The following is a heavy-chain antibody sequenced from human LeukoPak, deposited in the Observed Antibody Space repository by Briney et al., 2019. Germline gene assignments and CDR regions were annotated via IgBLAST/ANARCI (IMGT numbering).Heavy chain of an antibody. CDR2: ISAYNGNT. V-gene: IGHV1-18*01. CDR1: GYTFTSYG. Sequence: EASVTVSCTASGYTFTSYGISWVRQAPGQGLEWMGWISAYNGNTNYAQKLQGRVTMTTDTSTSTAYMELRSLRSDDTAVYYCARGGSYGYGLSSVNNWFDPWGQGTLVTVSS. J-gene: IGHJ5*02. CDR3: ARGGSYGYGLSSVNNWFDP. D-gene: IGHD5-18*01.